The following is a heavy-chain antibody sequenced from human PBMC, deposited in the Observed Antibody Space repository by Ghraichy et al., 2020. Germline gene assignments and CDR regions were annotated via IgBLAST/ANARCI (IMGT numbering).Heavy chain of an antibody. J-gene: IGHJ4*02. CDR1: GFSVSDSY. CDR3: ARAKNYHFAY. V-gene: IGHV3-53*01. CDR2: IFSGGET. D-gene: IGHD1-7*01. Sequence: GALRLSCAASGFSVSDSYMGWVRQAPGMGLEWGSYIFSGGETFYTDSVKGRFTISRDSSKNTVFLQMNSLSAEDTAVYFCARAKNYHFAYWGQGTLVTVSS.